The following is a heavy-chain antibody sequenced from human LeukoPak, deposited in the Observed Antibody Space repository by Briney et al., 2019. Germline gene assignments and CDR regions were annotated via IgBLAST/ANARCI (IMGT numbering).Heavy chain of an antibody. CDR1: GGSISSGSYY. CDR3: ARDTVWFGDRGYYYYYMDV. J-gene: IGHJ6*03. V-gene: IGHV4-61*02. Sequence: SETLSLTCTVSGGSISSGSYYWSWIRQPAGKGLEWIGRIYTSGSTNYNPSLKSRVTISVDTSKNQFSLKLSSVTAADTAVYYCARDTVWFGDRGYYYYYMDVWGKGTTVTVSS. CDR2: IYTSGST. D-gene: IGHD3-10*01.